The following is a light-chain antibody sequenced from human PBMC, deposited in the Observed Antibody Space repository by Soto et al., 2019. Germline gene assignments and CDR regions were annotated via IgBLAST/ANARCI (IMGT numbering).Light chain of an antibody. V-gene: IGLV2-14*01. CDR2: EVS. CDR1: SSDIGGYNY. CDR3: SSYTGSSTLV. Sequence: QSALTQSASVSGSPGQSITISCTGTSSDIGGYNYVSWYQQHPGRAPKLMIYEVSYRPSGVSSRFSGSKSGNTASLTISGLQTEDEADYYCSSYTGSSTLVFGGGTKMTVL. J-gene: IGLJ3*02.